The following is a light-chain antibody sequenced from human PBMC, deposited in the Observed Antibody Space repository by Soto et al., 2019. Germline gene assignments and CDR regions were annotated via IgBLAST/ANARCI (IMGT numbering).Light chain of an antibody. Sequence: EIVLTQSPGTLSLSPGERATLSCRASQSINNRYLAWYQQKPGQAPRLLIYGASSRATGIPHRFIGSGSGTAFTLTISRLEPQDFAVYYCQQFGSSPGFTFGPGTKVDIK. CDR2: GAS. CDR3: QQFGSSPGFT. J-gene: IGKJ3*01. CDR1: QSINNRY. V-gene: IGKV3-20*01.